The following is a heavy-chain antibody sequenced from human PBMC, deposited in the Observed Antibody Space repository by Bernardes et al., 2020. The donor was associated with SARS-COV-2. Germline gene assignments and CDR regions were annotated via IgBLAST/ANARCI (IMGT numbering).Heavy chain of an antibody. CDR2: ISGTTFFT. D-gene: IGHD3-16*01. CDR1: GFTFSDYA. CDR3: AKKGSTGTGSGEYYRLES. Sequence: GVSLRLSCTASGFTFSDYALSWVRQAPWKCLEWISVISGTTFFTYYAQSVEGRFSISRDNSRNTRYLYMTSLRVEDTGTYYCAKKGSTGTGSGEYYRLESWGQGTLVNVSS. V-gene: IGHV3-23*01. J-gene: IGHJ5*01.